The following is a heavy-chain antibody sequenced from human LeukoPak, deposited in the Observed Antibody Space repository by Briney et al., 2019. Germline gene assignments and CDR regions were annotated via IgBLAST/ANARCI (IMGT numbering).Heavy chain of an antibody. D-gene: IGHD3-10*01. CDR2: IYPGDSDT. Sequence: TRETLKISCIGTGYSFTSYWIGWVRQMSGKDLEWMGIIYPGDSDTRDRPSFQGPVTLSAEKSISTAELQWSSLKASDTAMYYCARAYYGTGTVNEYFDIWGRGKMVTVSS. J-gene: IGHJ3*02. V-gene: IGHV5-51*01. CDR1: GYSFTSYW. CDR3: ARAYYGTGTVNEYFDI.